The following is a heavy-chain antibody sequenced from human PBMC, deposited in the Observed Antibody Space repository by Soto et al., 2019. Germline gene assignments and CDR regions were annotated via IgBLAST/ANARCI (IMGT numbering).Heavy chain of an antibody. CDR2: SKGKPDGGTT. J-gene: IGHJ1*01. Sequence: GGSLRLSCAAFGSTFNNAWMGWVRQAPGKGLEWVGRSKGKPDGGTTDYAAPVKGRFTISRDDSQNTVYLQMNSLKTEDTAVYYCTTFQHWGQGTQVTVSS. CDR3: TTFQH. CDR1: GSTFNNAW. V-gene: IGHV3-15*01.